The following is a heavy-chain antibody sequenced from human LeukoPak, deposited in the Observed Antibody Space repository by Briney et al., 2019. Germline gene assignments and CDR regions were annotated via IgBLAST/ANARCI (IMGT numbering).Heavy chain of an antibody. J-gene: IGHJ4*02. CDR3: AELVVVPAATRGSVDY. V-gene: IGHV1-69*05. D-gene: IGHD2-2*01. Sequence: ASVKVSCKASGGTFSSYAISWVRQAPGQGLEWMGGIIPIFGTANYAQKFQGRVTITTDESTSTAYMELSSLRSEDTAVYYCAELVVVPAATRGSVDYWGQGTLVTVSS. CDR2: IIPIFGTA. CDR1: GGTFSSYA.